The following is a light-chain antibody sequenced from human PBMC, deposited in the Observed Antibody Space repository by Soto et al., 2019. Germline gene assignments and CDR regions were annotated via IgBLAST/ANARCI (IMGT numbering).Light chain of an antibody. CDR1: SSDVGGYNY. Sequence: QSALTQPASVSGSPGQSITISCTGTSSDVGGYNYVSWYQQHPGKAPKLIIYEVSKRPSGVSNRFSGSKSDNTASLTISGLQAEDEADYYCSSYTSSNTDVFGTGTKVTVL. V-gene: IGLV2-14*01. J-gene: IGLJ1*01. CDR2: EVS. CDR3: SSYTSSNTDV.